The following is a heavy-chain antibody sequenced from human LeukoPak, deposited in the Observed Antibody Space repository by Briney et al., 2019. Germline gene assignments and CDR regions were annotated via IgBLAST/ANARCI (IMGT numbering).Heavy chain of an antibody. Sequence: ASVKVSCKSSGYSFTGYYMHWVRQAPGQGLEWMGWINPNSGVTDFAQKFQGRVTMTRDTSISTAYMELSRLTSDDTAVYYCARDFQTEAPDYWGQGTLVTVSS. V-gene: IGHV1-2*02. CDR1: GYSFTGYY. J-gene: IGHJ4*02. D-gene: IGHD2/OR15-2a*01. CDR3: ARDFQTEAPDY. CDR2: INPNSGVT.